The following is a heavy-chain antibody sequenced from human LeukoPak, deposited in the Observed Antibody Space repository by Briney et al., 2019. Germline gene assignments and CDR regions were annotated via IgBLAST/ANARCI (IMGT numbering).Heavy chain of an antibody. CDR2: MHYSGST. D-gene: IGHD6-13*01. V-gene: IGHV4-39*02. Sequence: SETLCLTCTVSGGSISSSSYSWGWIRQPPGKGLEWIGNMHYSGSTYYNPSLKSRVTISIDTSKNHFSLKLSCVTAADTALYYCARGRGRQVGTRWHPDTHHDYWGQGIPASVSS. CDR3: ARGRGRQVGTRWHPDTHHDY. J-gene: IGHJ4*02. CDR1: GGSISSSSYS.